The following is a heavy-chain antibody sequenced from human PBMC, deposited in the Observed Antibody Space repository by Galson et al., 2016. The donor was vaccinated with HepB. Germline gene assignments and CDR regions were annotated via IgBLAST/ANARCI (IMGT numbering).Heavy chain of an antibody. Sequence: SVKVSCKASAYTFTNYAIHWVRQAPGQGLEWMGWIIPGNGDTKYSQTFQGGVTIARDTSANTAYMELSSLRSEDTAVYYCAREGNYYTLDYWGQGTLVTVSS. J-gene: IGHJ4*02. V-gene: IGHV1-3*01. CDR3: AREGNYYTLDY. D-gene: IGHD1-26*01. CDR1: AYTFTNYA. CDR2: IIPGNGDT.